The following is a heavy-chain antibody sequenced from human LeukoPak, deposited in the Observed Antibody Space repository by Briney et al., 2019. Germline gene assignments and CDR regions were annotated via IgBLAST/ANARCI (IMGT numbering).Heavy chain of an antibody. CDR1: GVTFSSYA. J-gene: IGHJ4*02. D-gene: IGHD3-10*01. V-gene: IGHV3-23*01. Sequence: GGSLRLSCAASGVTFSSYAMSWVRQAPGKGLECVSAISGSGDSTYYADSVKGRFTISRDNSENTLYVEMNSLRAEDTAIYYCAKSRSGSANWALRIFDNWGQGTLVSVSS. CDR2: ISGSGDST. CDR3: AKSRSGSANWALRIFDN.